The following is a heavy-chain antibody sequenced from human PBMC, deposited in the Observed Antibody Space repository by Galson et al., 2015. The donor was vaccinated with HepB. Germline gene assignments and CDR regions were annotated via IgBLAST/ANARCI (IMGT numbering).Heavy chain of an antibody. CDR2: INHSGST. CDR1: GGSFSGYY. V-gene: IGHV4-34*01. CDR3: ARGITSRKTYYYDSSGYYYLGH. D-gene: IGHD3-22*01. J-gene: IGHJ4*02. Sequence: SETLSLTCAVYGGSFSGYYWNWIRQPPGKGLEWIGEINHSGSTNYNPSLKSRVTISADTSKNQFSLKMSSVTAADTAVYYCARGITSRKTYYYDSSGYYYLGHWGQGTLVTVSS.